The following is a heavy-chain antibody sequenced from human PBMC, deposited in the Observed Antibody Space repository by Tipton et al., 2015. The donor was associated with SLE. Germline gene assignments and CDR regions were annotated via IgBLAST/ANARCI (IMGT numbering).Heavy chain of an antibody. CDR1: GYTFSNYY. D-gene: IGHD1-7*01. J-gene: IGHJ4*02. CDR2: INSGGGAT. Sequence: QLVQSGAEVKKPGASVKVSCKASGYTFSNYYIHWVRQAPGQGLEWMGIINSGGGATSYAQKFQGRVTMARDTSTSTVYMELSSLRSEDTAIYYCARDRDWYYGPAPDYWGQGTLLTVSS. V-gene: IGHV1-46*01. CDR3: ARDRDWYYGPAPDY.